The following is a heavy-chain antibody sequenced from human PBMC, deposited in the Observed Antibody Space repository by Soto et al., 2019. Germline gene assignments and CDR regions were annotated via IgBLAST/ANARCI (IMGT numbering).Heavy chain of an antibody. CDR1: GYIFSTYG. CDR3: ARAEPYTTGWYAMDV. J-gene: IGHJ6*02. Sequence: QAQLVQSGAEVKKHGASVKVSCKASGYIFSTYGVTWVRQAPGQGLEWMGWISGLNGNTDDGQKLQGRVSMTIDTSTSPAYMDLRSLRSDNTPVYYCARAEPYTTGWYAMDVGAKGPRSSSP. CDR2: ISGLNGNT. D-gene: IGHD6-19*01. V-gene: IGHV1-18*01.